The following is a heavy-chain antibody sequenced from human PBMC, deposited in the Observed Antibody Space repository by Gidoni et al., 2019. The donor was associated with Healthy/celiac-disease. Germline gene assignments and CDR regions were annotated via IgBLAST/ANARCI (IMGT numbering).Heavy chain of an antibody. CDR3: ARVQRGFDY. CDR2: IYHSGSP. CDR1: GGSISSSNW. D-gene: IGHD6-25*01. J-gene: IGHJ4*02. Sequence: QVQLQESGPGLVKPSGTLSLTCAVPGGSISSSNWWSWVRQPPGQGLVWIGEIYHSGSPNYNPALKSRVTISVYKSKNQFSLKLSSVTAADTAVYYCARVQRGFDYWGQGTLVTVSS. V-gene: IGHV4-4*02.